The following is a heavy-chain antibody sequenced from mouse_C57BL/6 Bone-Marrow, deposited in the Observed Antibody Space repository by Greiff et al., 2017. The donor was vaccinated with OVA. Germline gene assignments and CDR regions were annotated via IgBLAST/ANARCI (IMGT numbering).Heavy chain of an antibody. J-gene: IGHJ1*03. CDR3: ASPSYYQYWYFDV. CDR2: INPSTGGT. V-gene: IGHV1-42*01. D-gene: IGHD1-1*01. Sequence: EVQLQQPGPELVKPGASVKISCKASGYSFTGYYMNWVKQSPEKSLEWIGEINPSTGGTTYNQKFKAKATLTVDKSSSTAYMQLKSLTSEDSAVYYCASPSYYQYWYFDVWGTGTTVTVSS. CDR1: GYSFTGYY.